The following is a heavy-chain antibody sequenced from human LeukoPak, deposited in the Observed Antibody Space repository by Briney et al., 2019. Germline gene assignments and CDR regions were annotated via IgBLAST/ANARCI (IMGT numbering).Heavy chain of an antibody. CDR2: IYYSGST. V-gene: IGHV4-39*01. Sequence: SETLSLTRTLSGGSISSSSYYWGWIRQPPGEGLEWIGSIYYSGSTYYNPSLKSRVTISVDTSKNQFSLKLSSVTAADTAVYYCARTAGYSYGYYYYYYYMDVWGKGTTVTVSS. J-gene: IGHJ6*03. D-gene: IGHD5-18*01. CDR1: GGSISSSSYY. CDR3: ARTAGYSYGYYYYYYYMDV.